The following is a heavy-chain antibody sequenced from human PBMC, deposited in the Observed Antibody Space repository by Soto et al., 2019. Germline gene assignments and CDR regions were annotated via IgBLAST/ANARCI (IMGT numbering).Heavy chain of an antibody. CDR3: GRVSRGSYLFWY. Sequence: ASVKVSCKASGGTFSSYAISWVRQAPGQGLEWMGGIIPIFGTANYAKTFQGSVTITADESTSTAYKVLSSMRTEATAVNYCGRVSRGSYLFWYWGQGTLVTVSS. D-gene: IGHD3-16*02. V-gene: IGHV1-69*13. J-gene: IGHJ4*01. CDR2: IIPIFGTA. CDR1: GGTFSSYA.